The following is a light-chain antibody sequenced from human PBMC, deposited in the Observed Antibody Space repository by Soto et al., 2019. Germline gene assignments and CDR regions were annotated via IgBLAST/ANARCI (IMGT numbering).Light chain of an antibody. Sequence: QSALTQPASVSGSPGQSITISCTGTSSDVGGYNYVSWYQQHPGKAPKLMIYEVSNRPSGVSNRFSGSKSGNTASLTISVLQAEDEADYYCSSYTTISTLEVFGGGTKLTVL. CDR3: SSYTTISTLEV. J-gene: IGLJ3*02. V-gene: IGLV2-14*01. CDR1: SSDVGGYNY. CDR2: EVS.